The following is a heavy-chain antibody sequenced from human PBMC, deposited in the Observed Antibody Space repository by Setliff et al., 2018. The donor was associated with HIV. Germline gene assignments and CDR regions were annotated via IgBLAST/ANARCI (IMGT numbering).Heavy chain of an antibody. V-gene: IGHV4-38-2*01. J-gene: IGHJ5*02. CDR1: GYSINSGFS. D-gene: IGHD6-19*01. Sequence: PSETLSLTCAASGYSINSGFSRAWIRQPPGQGPQWIGSIYQSGSIYYNPSLQSRVTISVDSSKNQFSLNLLSVTAADTAVYYCARPRRVRSRAWYWFDIWGQGTLVTVSS. CDR2: IYQSGSI. CDR3: ARPRRVRSRAWYWFDI.